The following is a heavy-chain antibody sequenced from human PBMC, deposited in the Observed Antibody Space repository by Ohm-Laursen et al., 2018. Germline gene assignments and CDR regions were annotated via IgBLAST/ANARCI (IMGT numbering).Heavy chain of an antibody. CDR1: GYSISSGYY. Sequence: SDTLSLTCAVSGYSISSGYYWGWIRQPPGKGLEWIGSMYHSGSTYYNPSLKSRVTISVDTSKNQFSLKLGSVTAADTAVYYCASLRYGGRSLESDYWGQGTLVTVSS. CDR3: ASLRYGGRSLESDY. J-gene: IGHJ4*02. CDR2: MYHSGST. V-gene: IGHV4-38-2*01. D-gene: IGHD1-26*01.